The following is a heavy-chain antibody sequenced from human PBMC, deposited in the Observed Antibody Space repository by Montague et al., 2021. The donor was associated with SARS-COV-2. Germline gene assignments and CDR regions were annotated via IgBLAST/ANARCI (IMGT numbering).Heavy chain of an antibody. CDR3: ARMVTIFSLGGYYYYYGRDV. J-gene: IGHJ6*02. V-gene: IGHV2-70*01. D-gene: IGHD3-9*01. CDR2: IDWDDDK. CDR1: GFSLSTSGMC. Sequence: PALVKPTQTLTLTCTFSGFSLSTSGMCVSWIRQPPGKALEWLALIDWDDDKYYSTSPKTRLTISKDTSKNQVVLTMTNMDPVDTATYYCARMVTIFSLGGYYYYYGRDVWGQGTTVTVSS.